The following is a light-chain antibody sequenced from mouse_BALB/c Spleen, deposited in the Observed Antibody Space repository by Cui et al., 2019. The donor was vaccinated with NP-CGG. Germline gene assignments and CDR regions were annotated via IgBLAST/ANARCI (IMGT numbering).Light chain of an antibody. CDR1: TGAVTTSNY. CDR3: ALWYSNNWV. J-gene: IGLJ1*01. V-gene: IGLV1*01. Sequence: QAVVTQESASTTSPGEAVTLTCRSSTGAVTTSNYANWVQEKPDHLFTGLIGGTNNRPPGVPARFSGSLIGDKAALTITGAQTEDESIYFCALWYSNNWVFGGGTKLTVL. CDR2: GTN.